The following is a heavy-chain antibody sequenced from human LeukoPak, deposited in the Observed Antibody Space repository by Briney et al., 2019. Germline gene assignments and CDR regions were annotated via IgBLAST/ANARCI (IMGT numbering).Heavy chain of an antibody. CDR1: GGTFSSYA. J-gene: IGHJ3*02. V-gene: IGHV1-69*17. CDR3: ATSDPTDDILTGPGAFDI. CDR2: IIPIFGIA. Sequence: SVKVSCKASGGTFSSYAISWVRQAPGQGLEWMGGIIPIFGIANYAQKFQGRVTMTEDTSTNTAYMDLSSLRSEDTAVYYCATSDPTDDILTGPGAFDIWGQGAMVTVSS. D-gene: IGHD3-9*01.